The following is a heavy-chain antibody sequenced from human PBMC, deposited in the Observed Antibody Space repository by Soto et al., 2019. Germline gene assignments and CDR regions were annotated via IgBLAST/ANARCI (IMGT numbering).Heavy chain of an antibody. CDR2: INHSGST. CDR1: GGSFSGYY. CDR3: ARVKGRYYYGSDATDY. D-gene: IGHD3-10*01. J-gene: IGHJ4*02. V-gene: IGHV4-34*01. Sequence: QVQLQQWGAGLLKPSETLSLTCAVYGGSFSGYYWSWIRQPPGKGLEWIGEINHSGSTNYNPSLKSRVTISVVTSKPQVSLKRSSVTAADTAVYYCARVKGRYYYGSDATDYCGQGTLVTVSS.